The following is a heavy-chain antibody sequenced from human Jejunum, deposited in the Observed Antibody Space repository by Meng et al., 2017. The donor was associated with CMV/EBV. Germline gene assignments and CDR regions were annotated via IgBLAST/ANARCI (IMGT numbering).Heavy chain of an antibody. CDR1: GFTFSNYP. D-gene: IGHD1-26*01. Sequence: AASGFTFSNYPMHWSRQATGKGLESVSAVSYNGDSTYYADSVKGRFTISRDNSKDTLFLQMGSLRTEDMAVYYCARESPNGSYDYWGQGTLVTVSS. CDR2: VSYNGDST. J-gene: IGHJ4*02. CDR3: ARESPNGSYDY. V-gene: IGHV3-64*02.